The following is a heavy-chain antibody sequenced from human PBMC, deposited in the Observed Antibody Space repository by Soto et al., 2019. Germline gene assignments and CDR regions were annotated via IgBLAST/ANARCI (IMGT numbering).Heavy chain of an antibody. D-gene: IGHD2-2*01. Sequence: SETLSLTCTVSGGFVNSDTHSWSWIRQTPGKRLEWIGFIYSGGSAKNPSLRSRVTMSVDTSKNQFSLKLRSVIVADTAVYHCARFVRSCSATTCSTRADVWGQGITVTVSS. J-gene: IGHJ6*02. CDR2: IYSGGSA. V-gene: IGHV4-61*01. CDR3: ARFVRSCSATTCSTRADV. CDR1: GGFVNSDTHS.